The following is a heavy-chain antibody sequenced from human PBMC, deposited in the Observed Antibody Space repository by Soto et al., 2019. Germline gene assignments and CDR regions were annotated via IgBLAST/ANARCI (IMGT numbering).Heavy chain of an antibody. Sequence: PGGSLRLSCAASGFTFSSYAMHWVRQAPGKGLEWVAVISYDGSNKYYADSVKGRFTISRDNSKNTLYLQMNSLRAEDTAVYYCARGERRDPLRYFGWLSTLYYFDYWGQGTLVTVSS. D-gene: IGHD3-9*01. CDR2: ISYDGSNK. V-gene: IGHV3-30-3*01. J-gene: IGHJ4*02. CDR3: ARGERRDPLRYFGWLSTLYYFDY. CDR1: GFTFSSYA.